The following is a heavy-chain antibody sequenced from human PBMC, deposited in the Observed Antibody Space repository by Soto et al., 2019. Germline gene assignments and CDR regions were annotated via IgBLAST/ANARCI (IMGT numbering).Heavy chain of an antibody. Sequence: EVQLVESGGGLVKPGGSLRLSCAASGFTFSSYSMNWVRQAPGKGLEWVSSISSSSSYIYYADSVKGRFTISRDNAKNSLYLQMNSLRAEDTAVYYCARDSGYYDILTGPRGDYWGQGTLVTVSS. D-gene: IGHD3-9*01. CDR3: ARDSGYYDILTGPRGDY. CDR1: GFTFSSYS. CDR2: ISSSSSYI. J-gene: IGHJ4*02. V-gene: IGHV3-21*01.